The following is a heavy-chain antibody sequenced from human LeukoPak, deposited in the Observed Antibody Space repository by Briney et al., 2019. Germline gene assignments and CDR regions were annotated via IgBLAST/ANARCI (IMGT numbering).Heavy chain of an antibody. D-gene: IGHD4-17*01. Sequence: PSETLSLTCTVSGGSISSSSYYWGWIRQPPGKGLEWIGSIYYSGSTYYSPSLKSRVTISVDTSKNQFSLKLSSVTAADTAVYYCARNYGDYFDYWGQGTLVTVSS. V-gene: IGHV4-39*01. CDR1: GGSISSSSYY. CDR2: IYYSGST. J-gene: IGHJ4*02. CDR3: ARNYGDYFDY.